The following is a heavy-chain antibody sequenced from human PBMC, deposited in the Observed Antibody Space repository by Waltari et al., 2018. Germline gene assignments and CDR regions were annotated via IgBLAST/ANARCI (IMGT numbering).Heavy chain of an antibody. Sequence: EVQLVETGGGLIQPGGSLRLSCAASGFTVSSNYMSWVRQAPGKGLEVVSVIYSGGSTDYADAVKVRFTISRDNAKNTLYLQMNSLRAEYTAVYYCAREEGSSSGLGYWGQGTLVTVSS. CDR2: IYSGGST. J-gene: IGHJ4*02. CDR1: GFTVSSNY. D-gene: IGHD6-6*01. CDR3: AREEGSSSGLGY. V-gene: IGHV3-53*02.